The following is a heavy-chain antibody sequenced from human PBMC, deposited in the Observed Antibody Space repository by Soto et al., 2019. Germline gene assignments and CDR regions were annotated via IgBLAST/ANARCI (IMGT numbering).Heavy chain of an antibody. D-gene: IGHD4-17*01. J-gene: IGHJ5*02. CDR3: ARKDYGDYRWFDP. Sequence: QVQLQESGPGLVRPSGTLSLTCAVSGGSISSSSWWSWGRQPPGKGLEWIGEIYHSGSTNYNPSLKSPVTISVDKSKNQFSLKLNSVTAADTAVYYCARKDYGDYRWFDPWGQGTLVTVSS. CDR1: GGSISSSSW. CDR2: IYHSGST. V-gene: IGHV4-4*02.